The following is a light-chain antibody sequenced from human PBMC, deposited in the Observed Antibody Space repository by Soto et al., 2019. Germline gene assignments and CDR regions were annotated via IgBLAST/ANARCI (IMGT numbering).Light chain of an antibody. CDR3: QQRSNWPPLT. J-gene: IGKJ4*01. CDR2: DAS. V-gene: IGKV3-11*01. Sequence: EIVLTQSPATLSLSPGERATLSCRASHTVSTYLAWFQQKPGQAPSLLIYDASNRATGIPARFSGSRSGTDFTLTISSLEPADSAVYYCQQRSNWPPLTFGGGTKVEIK. CDR1: HTVSTY.